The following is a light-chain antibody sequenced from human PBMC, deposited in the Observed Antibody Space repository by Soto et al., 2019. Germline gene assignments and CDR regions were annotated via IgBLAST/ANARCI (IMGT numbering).Light chain of an antibody. Sequence: QSALTQPASVSGSPGQSITISCIGTSSDVGSYNIVSWYQQHPGKAPKVMIYEVSKRPSGVSNRCSGSKSGNTASLTITRLQAEDEADDYCCSYAGSSTFGVVFGGGTKVTVL. V-gene: IGLV2-23*02. CDR2: EVS. CDR3: CSYAGSSTFGVV. J-gene: IGLJ2*01. CDR1: SSDVGSYNI.